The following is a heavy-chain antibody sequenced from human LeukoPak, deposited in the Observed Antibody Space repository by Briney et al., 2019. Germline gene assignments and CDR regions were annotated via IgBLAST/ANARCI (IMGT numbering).Heavy chain of an antibody. CDR3: ASDRIEVDAFDI. J-gene: IGHJ3*02. D-gene: IGHD2-15*01. CDR2: IYDSGST. CDR1: GGSISIYY. Sequence: SETLSLTCTVSGGSISIYYWSWIRQPPGKGLEWIGYIYDSGSTNYNPSLKSRVTISVDTSKNQFSLKLSSVTAADTAVYYCASDRIEVDAFDIWGQGTMVTVSS. V-gene: IGHV4-59*08.